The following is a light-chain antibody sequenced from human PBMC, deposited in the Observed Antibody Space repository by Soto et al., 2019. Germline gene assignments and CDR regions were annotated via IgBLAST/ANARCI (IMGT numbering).Light chain of an antibody. J-gene: IGKJ5*01. CDR1: QAISTY. CDR2: GAS. V-gene: IGKV1-39*01. Sequence: DIQMTQSPSSLSASVGDRVTITCRTGQAISTYLNWYQHKPGTAPRLLVYGASRLQSGVPSRFSGSGSGTHFTLTISDLHPEDFATYYCQQSHTTPTTFGQGTRVDIK. CDR3: QQSHTTPTT.